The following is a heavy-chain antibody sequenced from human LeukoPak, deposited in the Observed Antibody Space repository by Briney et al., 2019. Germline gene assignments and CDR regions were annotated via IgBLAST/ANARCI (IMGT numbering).Heavy chain of an antibody. J-gene: IGHJ5*01. V-gene: IGHV3-7*01. CDR2: IKGDGHEK. CDR1: GFSFSRYW. D-gene: IGHD3-10*01. CDR3: AKEGAYPIITYDS. Sequence: GGSLRLSCAASGFSFSRYWMYWVRQAPGKGLEWVANIKGDGHEKNYVDSVKGRFSISRDNARNSLYLQMDSLRAEDTAVYYCAKEGAYPIITYDSWGQGALVTVSS.